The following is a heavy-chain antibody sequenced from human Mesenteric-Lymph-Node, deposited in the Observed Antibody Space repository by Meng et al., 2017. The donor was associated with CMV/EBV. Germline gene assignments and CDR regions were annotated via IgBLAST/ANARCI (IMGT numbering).Heavy chain of an antibody. D-gene: IGHD3-3*01. J-gene: IGHJ4*02. V-gene: IGHV4-31*02. CDR3: ARATGGFWSGDYTRSYFDY. CDR1: SGGYY. CDR2: IYYSGNT. Sequence: SGGYYWNWFRQHPGKGLEWIGHIYYSGNTYYNPSLRSRLTISVDTSKNHFSLKLTSVTAADTAVYFCARATGGFWSGDYTRSYFDYWGQGTLVTVSS.